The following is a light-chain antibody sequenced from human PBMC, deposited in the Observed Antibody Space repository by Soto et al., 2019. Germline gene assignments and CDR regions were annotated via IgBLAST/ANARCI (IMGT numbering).Light chain of an antibody. CDR2: GAS. V-gene: IGKV3-20*01. CDR1: QSVSSY. J-gene: IGKJ1*01. Sequence: EIVLTQSPGTLSLSPGERATLSCRASQSVSSYLAWYQQKPGQAPRLLIYGASSRATGIPDRFSGSGSGTDFTLTISRLQPEDFATYYCQHYNSYSEAFGQGTKVELK. CDR3: QHYNSYSEA.